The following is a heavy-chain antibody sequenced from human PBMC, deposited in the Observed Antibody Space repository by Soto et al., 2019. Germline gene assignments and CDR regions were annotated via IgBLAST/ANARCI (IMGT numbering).Heavy chain of an antibody. CDR3: ARGGHVVVVTAALDY. CDR2: VNPSGGHT. CDR1: GDTFTDYY. J-gene: IGHJ4*02. Sequence: QVQLVQSGAEVKKPGASVKVSCKASGDTFTDYYIHWVRQAPGQGLEWMGTVNPSGGHTTYAQHLLGRMTMTMDTSTSTRYMELTSLTSEDTAVYYCARGGHVVVVTAALDYWGQGTLVTVSS. V-gene: IGHV1-46*04. D-gene: IGHD2-21*02.